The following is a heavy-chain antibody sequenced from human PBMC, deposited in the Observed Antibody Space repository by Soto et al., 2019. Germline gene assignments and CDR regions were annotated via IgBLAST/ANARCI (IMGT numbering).Heavy chain of an antibody. D-gene: IGHD6-13*01. V-gene: IGHV3-30*18. CDR2: ISYDGSNK. J-gene: IGHJ4*02. CDR1: GFTFSSYG. CDR3: AKDADSSSWSALDY. Sequence: GSLRLSCAASGFTFSSYGMHWVRQAPGKGLEWVAVISYDGSNKYYADSVKGRFTISRDNSKNTLYLQMNSLRAEDTAVYYCAKDADSSSWSALDYWGQGTLVTVSS.